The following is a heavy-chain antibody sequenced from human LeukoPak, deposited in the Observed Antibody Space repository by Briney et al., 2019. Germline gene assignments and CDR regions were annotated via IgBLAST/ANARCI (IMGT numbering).Heavy chain of an antibody. CDR1: GYTLTSYG. J-gene: IGHJ3*02. V-gene: IGHV1-18*01. CDR2: ISAYNGNT. CDR3: AREFLVGATWPFDI. Sequence: ASVKVSCKASGYTLTSYGISWVRQAPGQGLEWMGWISAYNGNTNYAQKFQGRVTMTTDTSTSTAYMELRSLRSDDTAVYYCAREFLVGATWPFDIWGQGTMVTVSS. D-gene: IGHD1-26*01.